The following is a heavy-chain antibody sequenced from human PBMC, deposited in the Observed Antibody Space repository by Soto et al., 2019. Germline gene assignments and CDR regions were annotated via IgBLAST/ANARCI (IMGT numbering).Heavy chain of an antibody. CDR3: ARATSLHIAVAGTPAEYFQH. J-gene: IGHJ1*01. D-gene: IGHD6-19*01. V-gene: IGHV3-53*01. CDR2: IYSGGST. CDR1: GFTVSSNY. Sequence: GGSLRLSCAASGFTVSSNYMSWVRQAPGKGLEWVSVIYSGGSTYYADSVKGRFTISRDNSKNTPYLQMNSLRAEDTAVYYCARATSLHIAVAGTPAEYFQHWGQGTLVTVSS.